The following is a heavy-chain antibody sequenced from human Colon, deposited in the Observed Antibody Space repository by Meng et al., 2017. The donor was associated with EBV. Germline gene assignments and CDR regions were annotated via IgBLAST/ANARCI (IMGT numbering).Heavy chain of an antibody. CDR3: ARNYYFDY. Sequence: VRRPVSGQGLVQPSQTLSLTRTVSGGSINSGDYCWSWIRQPPGKGLEWLGYIYYTGSTYYNPSLKSRVTISMDTSKNQFSLRLSSVTAADTAVYYCARNYYFDYWGQGTLVTVSS. CDR2: IYYTGST. J-gene: IGHJ4*02. CDR1: GGSINSGDYC. V-gene: IGHV4-30-4*01.